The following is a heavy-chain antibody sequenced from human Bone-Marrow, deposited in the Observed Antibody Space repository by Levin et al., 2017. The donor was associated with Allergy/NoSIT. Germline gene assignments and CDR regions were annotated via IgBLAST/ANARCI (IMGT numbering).Heavy chain of an antibody. CDR3: ARVIRTTGSSNYYYYMDV. J-gene: IGHJ6*03. V-gene: IGHV4-59*01. D-gene: IGHD1-1*01. CDR2: IYYSGST. CDR1: GGSISSYY. Sequence: SETLSLTCTVSGGSISSYYWSWIRQPPGKGLEWIGYIYYSGSTNYNPSLKSRVTISLDTSKNQLSLKLSSVTAADTAVYHCARVIRTTGSSNYYYYMDVWGKGTTVTVS.